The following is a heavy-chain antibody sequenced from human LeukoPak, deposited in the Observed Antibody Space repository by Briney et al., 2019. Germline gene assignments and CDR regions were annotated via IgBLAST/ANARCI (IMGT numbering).Heavy chain of an antibody. CDR3: ARDVSHSSSSEDPYYYGMDV. J-gene: IGHJ6*02. Sequence: ASVKVSCKASGYTFTSYYMHWVRQAPGQGLEWMGIINPSGGSTSYAQKFQGRVTMTRDTSTSTVYMELSSLRSEDTAVYYCARDVSHSSSSEDPYYYGMDVWGQGTTVTASS. D-gene: IGHD6-6*01. CDR2: INPSGGST. CDR1: GYTFTSYY. V-gene: IGHV1-46*01.